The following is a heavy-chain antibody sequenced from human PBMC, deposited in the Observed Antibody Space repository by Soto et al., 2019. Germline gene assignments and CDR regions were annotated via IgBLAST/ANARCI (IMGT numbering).Heavy chain of an antibody. D-gene: IGHD3-10*01. Sequence: QVQLVQSGAEVKKPGASVKVSCKASGYTFTSYEINWVRQATGQGLEWMGWMNPNSGDTGYAQKFQGRVTMTRNTTISTAYMELSSLRSEDPAVYYCARGELLWCGELLRWGQGTLVTVSS. CDR2: MNPNSGDT. CDR1: GYTFTSYE. V-gene: IGHV1-8*01. CDR3: ARGELLWCGELLR. J-gene: IGHJ4*02.